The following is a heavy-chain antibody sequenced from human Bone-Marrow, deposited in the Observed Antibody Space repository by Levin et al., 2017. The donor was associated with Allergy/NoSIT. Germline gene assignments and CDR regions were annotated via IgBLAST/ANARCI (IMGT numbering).Heavy chain of an antibody. CDR2: ISADETLK. CDR3: ASFGDRPN. CDR1: RFTFSNYD. Sequence: PGGSLRLSCAASRFTFSNYDMHWVRQAPGRGLEWVALISADETLKYYIDSVKGRFTISRDNAKNTVYLHLNRPTIEDTAVYYCASFGDRPNWGQGTLVTVSS. V-gene: IGHV3-30*04. D-gene: IGHD2-21*02. J-gene: IGHJ4*02.